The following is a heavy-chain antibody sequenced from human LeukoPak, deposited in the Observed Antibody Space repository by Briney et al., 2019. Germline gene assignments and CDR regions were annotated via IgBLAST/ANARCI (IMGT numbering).Heavy chain of an antibody. J-gene: IGHJ6*03. Sequence: GGSLRLSCAASGFTFSSYEMNWVRQAPGKGLEWVSYISSSGSTIYYADSVKGRFTISRDNAKNSLYLQMNSLRAEDTAVCYCARVGGSYFYYYYMDVWGKGTTVTVSS. D-gene: IGHD1-26*01. V-gene: IGHV3-48*03. CDR2: ISSSGSTI. CDR3: ARVGGSYFYYYYMDV. CDR1: GFTFSSYE.